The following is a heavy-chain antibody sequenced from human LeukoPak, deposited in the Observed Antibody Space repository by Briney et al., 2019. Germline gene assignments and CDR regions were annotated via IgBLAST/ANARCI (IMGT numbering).Heavy chain of an antibody. Sequence: ASVKVSCKASGYTFTGYYMHWVRLAPGQGLEWMGWINPNSGGTNYAQKFQGRVTMTRDTSISTAYMELSRLRSDDTAVYYCARDPLYSYGTEFDYWGQGTLVTVSS. V-gene: IGHV1-2*02. CDR1: GYTFTGYY. CDR2: INPNSGGT. CDR3: ARDPLYSYGTEFDY. D-gene: IGHD5-18*01. J-gene: IGHJ4*02.